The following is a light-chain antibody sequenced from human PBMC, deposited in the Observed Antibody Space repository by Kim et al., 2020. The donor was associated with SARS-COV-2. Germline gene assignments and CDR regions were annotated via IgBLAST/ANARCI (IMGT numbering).Light chain of an antibody. J-gene: IGLJ3*02. Sequence: QRVPISSTGSSSNIGAGYDVHWYQQLPGTAPKLLIYGNSNRPSGVPDRFSGSKSGTSASLAITGLQAEDEADYYCQSYDSSLSGSVFGGGTQLTVL. CDR1: SSNIGAGYD. CDR2: GNS. CDR3: QSYDSSLSGSV. V-gene: IGLV1-40*01.